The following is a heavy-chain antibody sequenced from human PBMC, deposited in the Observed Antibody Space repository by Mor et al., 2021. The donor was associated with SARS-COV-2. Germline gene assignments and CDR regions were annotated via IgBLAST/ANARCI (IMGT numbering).Heavy chain of an antibody. J-gene: IGHJ4*02. D-gene: IGHD4-17*01. Sequence: SNTGNPTYAQGFTGRFVFSLDTSVSTAYLQISSLKAEDTAVYYCARDYGDFDYWGQGTLVTVSS. CDR2: SNTGNP. V-gene: IGHV7-4-1*02. CDR3: ARDYGDFDY.